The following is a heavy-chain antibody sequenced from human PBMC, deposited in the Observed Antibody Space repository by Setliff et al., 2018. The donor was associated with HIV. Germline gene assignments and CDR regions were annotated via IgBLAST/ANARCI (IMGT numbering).Heavy chain of an antibody. V-gene: IGHV4-59*01. CDR3: AREGVTMRGNAFDI. D-gene: IGHD3-22*01. CDR1: GGSISSYY. J-gene: IGHJ3*02. CDR2: IYYSGST. Sequence: SETLSLTCTVSGGSISSYYWSWIRQPPGKGLEWIGYIYYSGSTNYNPSLKSRVTISVDTSKNQLSLKLSSVTAADTAVYYCAREGVTMRGNAFDIWGQGTMVTVSS.